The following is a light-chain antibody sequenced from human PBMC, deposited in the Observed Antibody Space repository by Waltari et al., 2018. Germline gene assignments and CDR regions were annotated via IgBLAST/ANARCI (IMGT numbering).Light chain of an antibody. CDR3: QAWDSSTALV. Sequence: YQQKPGQSPLLVIYEDNRRPSGIPERFSGSNSGNTATLTISGTQAMDEADYYCQAWDSSTALVFGGGTKLTVL. V-gene: IGLV3-1*01. CDR2: EDN. J-gene: IGLJ3*02.